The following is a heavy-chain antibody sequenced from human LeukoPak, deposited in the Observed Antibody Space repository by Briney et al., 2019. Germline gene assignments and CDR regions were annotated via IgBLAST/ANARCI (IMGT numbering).Heavy chain of an antibody. D-gene: IGHD5-18*01. Sequence: SETLSLTCAVSGGSISSSNWRSWVRQPPGKGLEWIGEIYHSGSTNYNPSLKSRVTISVDKSKNQFSLKLSSVTAADTAVYYCARGGIQLWVRYMDVWGKGTTVTVSS. J-gene: IGHJ6*03. V-gene: IGHV4-4*02. CDR1: GGSISSSNW. CDR2: IYHSGST. CDR3: ARGGIQLWVRYMDV.